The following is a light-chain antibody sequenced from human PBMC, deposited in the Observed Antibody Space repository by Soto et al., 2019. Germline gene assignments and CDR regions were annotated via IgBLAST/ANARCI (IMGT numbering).Light chain of an antibody. CDR2: GAF. V-gene: IGKV3-15*01. CDR3: QQYDKWPYT. CDR1: QSVGSN. Sequence: EIVLTQSPATLSVSPGERATLSCRTSQSVGSNLAWYQQKPGQAPRLLMYGAFIRAPGFPVRFRRTGSGSEFTLPISSLQSEDGALYYCQQYDKWPYTFGQGTNLEIK. J-gene: IGKJ2*01.